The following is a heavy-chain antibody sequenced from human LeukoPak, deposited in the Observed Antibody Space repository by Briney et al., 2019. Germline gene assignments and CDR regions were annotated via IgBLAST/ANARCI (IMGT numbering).Heavy chain of an antibody. D-gene: IGHD3-22*01. CDR2: TSYDGSNK. V-gene: IGHV3-30*18. CDR1: GFTFSSYG. CDR3: AKDRIVTSGYYQLQGYYFDY. J-gene: IGHJ4*02. Sequence: GRSLRLSCAASGFTFSSYGMHWVRQAPGKGLEWVAVTSYDGSNKYYADSVKGRFTISRDNSKNTLYLQMNSLRAEDTAVYYCAKDRIVTSGYYQLQGYYFDYWGQGTLVTVSS.